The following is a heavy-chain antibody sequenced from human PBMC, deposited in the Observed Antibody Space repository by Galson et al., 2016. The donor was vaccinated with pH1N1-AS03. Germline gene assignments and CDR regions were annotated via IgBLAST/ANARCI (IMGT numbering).Heavy chain of an antibody. CDR1: GFTFSTYC. V-gene: IGHV3-7*01. J-gene: IGHJ4*02. Sequence: SLRLSCAASGFTFSTYCMSWVRQAPGKGLEWVANIKQDGSEKFYVDSVRGRFTISRDNAKNSLYLQMNSLRAEDTAVYYCVKGGTNFDSWGQGTLVTVSS. CDR2: IKQDGSEK. CDR3: VKGGTNFDS. D-gene: IGHD1-26*01.